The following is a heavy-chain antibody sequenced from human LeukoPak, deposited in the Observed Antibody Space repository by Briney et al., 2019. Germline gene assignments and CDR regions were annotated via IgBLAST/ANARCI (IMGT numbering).Heavy chain of an antibody. CDR2: ISYDGSNK. Sequence: GGSLRLSCAASGFTFSSYAMHWVRQAPGKGLEWVAVISYDGSNKYYADSVKGRFTISRDNSKNTLYLQMNSLRAEDTAVYYCARGIYSGTTDYWGQGTLVTVSS. CDR3: ARGIYSGTTDY. CDR1: GFTFSSYA. D-gene: IGHD1-26*01. V-gene: IGHV3-30*04. J-gene: IGHJ4*02.